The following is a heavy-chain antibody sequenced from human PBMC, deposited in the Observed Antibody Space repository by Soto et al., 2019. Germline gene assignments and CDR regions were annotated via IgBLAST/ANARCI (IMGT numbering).Heavy chain of an antibody. CDR2: SIPVFGIK. CDR3: ARLNYYQSSAYLDD. CDR1: GDTFKNYG. J-gene: IGHJ4*02. Sequence: QVQLVQSGAEVKKPGSSVKVSCKASGDTFKNYGITWVRQAPGQGLEWMGGSIPVFGIKNYAQKFQGRVKITADESTSTGYMEVSSLRAEDTAIYYCARLNYYQSSAYLDDWGQGTLVTVSS. V-gene: IGHV1-69*01. D-gene: IGHD3-22*01.